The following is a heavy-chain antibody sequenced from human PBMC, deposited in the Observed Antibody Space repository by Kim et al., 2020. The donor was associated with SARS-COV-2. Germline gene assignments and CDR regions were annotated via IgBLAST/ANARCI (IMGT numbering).Heavy chain of an antibody. J-gene: IGHJ6*02. CDR3: TTAELRYFDWLLPPTREGMDV. Sequence: GGSLRLSCAASGFTFSNAWMSWVRQAPGKGLEWVGRIKSKTDGGTTDYAAPVKGRFTISRDDSKNTLYLQMNSLKTEDTAVYYCTTAELRYFDWLLPPTREGMDVWGQGTTVTVSS. D-gene: IGHD3-9*01. CDR1: GFTFSNAW. CDR2: IKSKTDGGTT. V-gene: IGHV3-15*01.